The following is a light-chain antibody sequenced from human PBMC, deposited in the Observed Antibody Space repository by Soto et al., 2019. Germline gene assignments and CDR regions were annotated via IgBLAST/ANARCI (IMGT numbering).Light chain of an antibody. Sequence: DIQMTQSPSSLSAFVGDSVTITCHASQRISTFLNWYHQKPGKAPKXLIYSASYLQSGVPSNFSGSGSGTDLTITIVTLQPEDCGTYVCQQSYRLPLTFGGGTKVDIK. J-gene: IGKJ4*01. CDR2: SAS. CDR1: QRISTF. V-gene: IGKV1-39*01. CDR3: QQSYRLPLT.